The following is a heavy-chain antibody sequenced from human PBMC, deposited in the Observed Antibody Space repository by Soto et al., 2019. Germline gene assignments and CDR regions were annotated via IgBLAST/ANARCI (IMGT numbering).Heavy chain of an antibody. J-gene: IGHJ6*03. CDR3: AKDFYTVTSGNYYYYYYMDV. V-gene: IGHV3-9*01. D-gene: IGHD4-17*01. CDR2: ISWNSGSI. CDR1: GFTFDDYA. Sequence: GGSLRLSCAASGFTFDDYAMHWVRQAPGKGLEWVSGISWNSGSIGYADSVKGRFTISRDNAKNSLYLQMNSLRAEDTALYYCAKDFYTVTSGNYYYYYYMDVWGKGTTVTVSS.